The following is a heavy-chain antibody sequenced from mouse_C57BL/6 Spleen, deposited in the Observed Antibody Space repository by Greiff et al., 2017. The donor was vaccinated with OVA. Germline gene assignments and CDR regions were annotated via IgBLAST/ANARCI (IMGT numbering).Heavy chain of an antibody. CDR3: ARGGNYYGSSYNFDY. CDR2: ISYDGSN. Sequence: EVKLMESGPGLVKPSQSLSLTCSVTGYSITSGYYWNWIRQFPGNKLEWMGFISYDGSNNYNPSLKNRISITRDTSKNQFFLKLNSVTTEDTATYDCARGGNYYGSSYNFDYWGQGTTLTVSS. CDR1: GYSITSGYY. V-gene: IGHV3-6*01. D-gene: IGHD1-1*01. J-gene: IGHJ2*01.